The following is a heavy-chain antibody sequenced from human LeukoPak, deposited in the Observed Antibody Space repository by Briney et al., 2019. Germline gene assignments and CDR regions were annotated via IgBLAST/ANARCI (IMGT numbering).Heavy chain of an antibody. CDR1: GYTFTGCY. CDR2: INPNSGGT. Sequence: ASVKVSCKASGYTFTGCYMHWVRQAPGQGLEWMGWINPNSGGTNYAQKFQGRVTMTRDTSISTAYMELSRLRSDDTAVYYCAREDDFWSGSNFDYWGQGTLVTVSS. V-gene: IGHV1-2*02. J-gene: IGHJ4*02. D-gene: IGHD3-3*01. CDR3: AREDDFWSGSNFDY.